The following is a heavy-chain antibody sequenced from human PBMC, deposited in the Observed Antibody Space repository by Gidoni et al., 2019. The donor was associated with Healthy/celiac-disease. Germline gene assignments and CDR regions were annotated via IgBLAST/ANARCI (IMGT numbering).Heavy chain of an antibody. CDR2: IYYSGST. CDR3: ARVVVTAIPEYYFDY. CDR1: GGSISSYY. J-gene: IGHJ4*02. D-gene: IGHD2-21*02. Sequence: QVQLQESGPGLVKPSETLSLTCTVSGGSISSYYWSWIRQPPGKGLEWIGYIYYSGSTNYNPSLKSRVTISVDTSKNQFSLKLSSVTAADTAVYYCARVVVTAIPEYYFDYWGQGTLVTVSS. V-gene: IGHV4-59*01.